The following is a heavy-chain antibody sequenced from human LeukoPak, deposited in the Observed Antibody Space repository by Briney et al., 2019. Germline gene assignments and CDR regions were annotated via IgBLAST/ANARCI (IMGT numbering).Heavy chain of an antibody. CDR2: INPNRCGT. V-gene: IGHV1-2*02. J-gene: IGHJ3*02. D-gene: IGHD3-22*01. CDR1: GYTFTGYY. Sequence: ASVKLSCKSSGYTFTGYYMHWVPQAPRQGLEWMGWINPNRCGTNYAQKFQGRVTMPRDTSISTAYMELRRLRSDDTAVSYCARVVRGYYDSSGYLNDAFDIWGQGPMVTVSS. CDR3: ARVVRGYYDSSGYLNDAFDI.